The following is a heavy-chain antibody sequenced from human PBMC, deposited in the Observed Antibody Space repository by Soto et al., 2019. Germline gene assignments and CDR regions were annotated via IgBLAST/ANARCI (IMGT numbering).Heavy chain of an antibody. J-gene: IGHJ4*02. CDR1: GGTFTSYS. V-gene: IGHV1-69*08. D-gene: IGHD1-26*01. Sequence: SVKVSCKASGGTFTSYSITWVRQAPGQGLEWVGRVIPVLKTADYAQKFQGRITITADKSTNTAYMELSSLTPEDTAVYYCTKDGLGPTRRYFAFWGQGTLVTVSS. CDR2: VIPVLKTA. CDR3: TKDGLGPTRRYFAF.